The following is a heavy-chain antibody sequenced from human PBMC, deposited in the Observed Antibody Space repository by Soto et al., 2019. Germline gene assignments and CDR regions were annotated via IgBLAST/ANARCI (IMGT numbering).Heavy chain of an antibody. CDR2: IYWDDDK. CDR1: GFSLDTCGVC. Sequence: SFRTLVNPTKALTLTCTFSGFSLDTCGVCVGCMLQPAGKALQCLALIYWDDDKQYSPSLRSRLTITKDTSKNQVVLTMTNVDPVDTGTYYCAHSRLDPYSSSCPDWGQETLVTVSS. J-gene: IGHJ4*02. V-gene: IGHV2-5*02. D-gene: IGHD6-13*01. CDR3: AHSRLDPYSSSCPD.